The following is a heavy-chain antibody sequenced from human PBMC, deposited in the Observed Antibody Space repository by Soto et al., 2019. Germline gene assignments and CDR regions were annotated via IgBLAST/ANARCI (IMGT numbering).Heavy chain of an antibody. J-gene: IGHJ3*02. Sequence: ASVKVSCKASGYTFTGYYMHWVRQAPGQGLEWMGWINPNSGGTNYAQKFQGWVTMTRDTSISTAYMELSRLRSDDTAVYYCARAGGGYCSGGSCYPLQDAFDIWGQGTMVTVSS. CDR3: ARAGGGYCSGGSCYPLQDAFDI. V-gene: IGHV1-2*04. D-gene: IGHD2-15*01. CDR2: INPNSGGT. CDR1: GYTFTGYY.